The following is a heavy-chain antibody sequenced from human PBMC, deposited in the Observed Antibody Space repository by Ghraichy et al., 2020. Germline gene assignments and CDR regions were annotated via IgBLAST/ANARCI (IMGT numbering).Heavy chain of an antibody. CDR1: GYSFTSYW. D-gene: IGHD3-3*01. Sequence: GESLNISCKGSGYSFTSYWIGRVRQMPGKGLEWMGIIYPGDSDTRYSPSFQGQVTISADKSISTAYLQWSSLKASDTAMYYCARLGDSDFWSGYYKELGYYYYGMDVWGQGTTVTVSS. J-gene: IGHJ6*02. CDR2: IYPGDSDT. CDR3: ARLGDSDFWSGYYKELGYYYYGMDV. V-gene: IGHV5-51*01.